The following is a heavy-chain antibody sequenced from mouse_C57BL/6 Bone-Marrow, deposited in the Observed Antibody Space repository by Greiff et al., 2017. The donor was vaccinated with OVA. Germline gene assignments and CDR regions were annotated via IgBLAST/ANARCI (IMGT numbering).Heavy chain of an antibody. CDR3: ARLLRLSCAMDY. D-gene: IGHD1-2*01. V-gene: IGHV7-3*01. CDR1: GFTFTDYY. J-gene: IGHJ4*01. CDR2: IRNKANGYTT. Sequence: EVKLVESGGGLVQPGGSLSLSCAASGFTFTDYYMSWVRQPPGKALEWMGFIRNKANGYTTEYSASVKGRFTISRDNSQSILYLQMNALRAEDSATYYCARLLRLSCAMDYWGQGTSVTVSS.